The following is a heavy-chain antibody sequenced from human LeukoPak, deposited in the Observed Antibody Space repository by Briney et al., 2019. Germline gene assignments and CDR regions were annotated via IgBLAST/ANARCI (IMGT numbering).Heavy chain of an antibody. CDR3: AKSSGYYIDAFDI. CDR1: GVSISSSSYY. V-gene: IGHV4-39*07. J-gene: IGHJ3*02. D-gene: IGHD3-22*01. CDR2: IYYSGST. Sequence: SETLSLTCTVSGVSISSSSYYWGWIRQPPGKGLEWIGSIYYSGSTYYNPSLKSRVTISVDTSKNQFSLKLSSVTAADTAVYYCAKSSGYYIDAFDIWGQGTMVTVSS.